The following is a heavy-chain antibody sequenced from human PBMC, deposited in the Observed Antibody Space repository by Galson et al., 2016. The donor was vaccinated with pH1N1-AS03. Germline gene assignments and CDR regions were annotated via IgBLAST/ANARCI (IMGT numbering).Heavy chain of an antibody. CDR1: GGSVSSGHYY. CDR3: ARLWFYGPYYFDY. D-gene: IGHD2/OR15-2a*01. V-gene: IGHV4-61*01. CDR2: IYHSGST. Sequence: SETLSLTCTVSGGSVSSGHYYWSWIRQPPGKGLEWIGYIYHSGSTNYNPSHKSRVTISVDTSKNQFSLKLSSVTAADTAIYYCARLWFYGPYYFDYWGQGTLVTVSS. J-gene: IGHJ4*02.